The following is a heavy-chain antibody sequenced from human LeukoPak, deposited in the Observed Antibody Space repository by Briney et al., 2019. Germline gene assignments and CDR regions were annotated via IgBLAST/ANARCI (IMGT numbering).Heavy chain of an antibody. CDR2: ISAYNGNT. D-gene: IGHD3-3*01. CDR3: ARCLGVTPEDYYYYYYGMDV. V-gene: IGHV1-18*01. Sequence: ASVKVSYKASGYTFTSYGISWVRQAPGQGLEWMGWISAYNGNTNYAQKLQGRVTMTTDTSTSTAYMELRSLRSDDTAVYYCARCLGVTPEDYYYYYYGMDVWGQGTTVTVSS. J-gene: IGHJ6*02. CDR1: GYTFTSYG.